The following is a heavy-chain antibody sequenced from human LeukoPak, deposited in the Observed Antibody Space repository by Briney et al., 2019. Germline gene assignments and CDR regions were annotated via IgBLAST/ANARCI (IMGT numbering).Heavy chain of an antibody. CDR3: AREKTLLWFGDHTVLAFDI. CDR1: GFTFSRYW. D-gene: IGHD3-10*01. J-gene: IGHJ3*02. Sequence: GGALRLSCASSGFTFSRYWMSWLRQPPGKGREGVANIKQGGSEKYYVDSVKGRFTISRDNAKNSLYLQMNSLRAEDTAVYYCAREKTLLWFGDHTVLAFDIWGQGTMVTVSS. CDR2: IKQGGSEK. V-gene: IGHV3-7*01.